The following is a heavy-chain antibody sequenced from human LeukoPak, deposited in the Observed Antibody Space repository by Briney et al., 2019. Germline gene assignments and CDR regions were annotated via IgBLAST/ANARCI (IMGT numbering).Heavy chain of an antibody. Sequence: SETLSLTXTVSGGSISNYYWNWIRQPPGKGLEWIGYIYYCGSTNYNPSLKSRVTISVDTSKNQFSLKLNSVTAADTAVYYCARMSRTYFDYWGQGTLVTVSS. J-gene: IGHJ4*02. CDR3: ARMSRTYFDY. CDR2: IYYCGST. CDR1: GGSISNYY. V-gene: IGHV4-59*01.